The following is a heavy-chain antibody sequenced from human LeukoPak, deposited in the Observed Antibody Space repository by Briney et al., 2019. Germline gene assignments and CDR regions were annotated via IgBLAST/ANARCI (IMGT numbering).Heavy chain of an antibody. D-gene: IGHD1-26*01. Sequence: PSETLSLTCAVYGGSFSGYYWSWIRQPPGKGLEWIGEINHSGSTNYNPSLKSRVTISVDTSKNQFSLKLSSVTAADTAVYYCARVFVAGSDFFDPWGRGTLVTVSS. CDR1: GGSFSGYY. J-gene: IGHJ5*02. CDR3: ARVFVAGSDFFDP. CDR2: INHSGST. V-gene: IGHV4-34*01.